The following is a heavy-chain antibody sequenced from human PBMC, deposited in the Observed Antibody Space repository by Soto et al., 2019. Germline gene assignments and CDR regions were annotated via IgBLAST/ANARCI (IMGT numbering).Heavy chain of an antibody. CDR3: ARVVATVAGPYGMDV. CDR1: GYTFTSYV. CDR2: ISAYNGNT. D-gene: IGHD6-19*01. Sequence: QVQLVQSGAEVKKPGASVKVSCRASGYTFTSYVISWVRQAPAQGLEWMGWISAYNGNTNFAQKLQGRVTMTTATSTSTAYRELRSLRSDDTAVYYCARVVATVAGPYGMDVWGQGTTVTVSS. J-gene: IGHJ6*02. V-gene: IGHV1-18*01.